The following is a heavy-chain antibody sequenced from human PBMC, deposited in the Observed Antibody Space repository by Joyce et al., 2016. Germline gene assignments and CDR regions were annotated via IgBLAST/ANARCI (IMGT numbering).Heavy chain of an antibody. CDR1: GGTFSSYV. CDR2: IIPIFGTA. Sequence: QVQLVQSGAEVRKPGSSVKVSCKASGGTFSSYVISWVRQAPGQGLEWMGGIIPIFGTANYEQKFQGRVTITADKSTSTAYMELSSLRSEDTAVYYCARGGYCSSTSCYQHAFDIWGQGTMVTVSS. J-gene: IGHJ3*02. D-gene: IGHD2-2*01. CDR3: ARGGYCSSTSCYQHAFDI. V-gene: IGHV1-69*06.